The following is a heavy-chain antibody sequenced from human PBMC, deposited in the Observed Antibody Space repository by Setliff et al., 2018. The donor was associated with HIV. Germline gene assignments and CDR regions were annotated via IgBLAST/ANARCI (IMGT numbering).Heavy chain of an antibody. CDR3: ARRVLQDSTITSSNWVDS. CDR1: GGSMNSGGYS. J-gene: IGHJ5*01. V-gene: IGHV4-30-2*01. Sequence: SETLSLTCTVSGGSMNSGGYSWSWIRQPPGKGLEWIGYIYHSGETNYNPSLKSRVTMSTDTSRNQFFLNLNYATAADTAVYFCARRVLQDSTITSSNWVDSWGQGTLVTVSS. D-gene: IGHD2-2*01. CDR2: IYHSGET.